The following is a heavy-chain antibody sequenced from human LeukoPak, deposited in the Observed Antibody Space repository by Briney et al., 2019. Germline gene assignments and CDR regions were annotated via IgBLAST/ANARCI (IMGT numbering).Heavy chain of an antibody. J-gene: IGHJ6*04. CDR3: ARDFVVATTQYYYYYGMDV. CDR1: GFTFSSYS. Sequence: GGSLRLSCAASGFTFSSYSMNWVRQAPGKGLEWVSSISSSSSYIYYADSVKGRFTISRDNAKNSLYLQMNSLRAEGTAVYYCARDFVVATTQYYYYYGMDVWGKGTTVTVSS. D-gene: IGHD5-12*01. V-gene: IGHV3-21*01. CDR2: ISSSSSYI.